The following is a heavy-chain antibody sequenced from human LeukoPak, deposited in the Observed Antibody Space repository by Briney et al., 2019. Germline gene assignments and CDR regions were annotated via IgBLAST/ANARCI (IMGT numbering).Heavy chain of an antibody. J-gene: IGHJ6*02. V-gene: IGHV1-69*04. CDR2: IIPILGIA. CDR1: GGTFSSYA. Sequence: SVKVSCKASGGTFSSYAISWVRQAPGQGLEWMGRIIPILGIANYAQKFQGRVTITADKSTSTAYMELSSLRSEDTAVYYRARGQLSFGVVTMPPYYYYGMDVWGQGTTVTVSS. D-gene: IGHD3-3*01. CDR3: ARGQLSFGVVTMPPYYYYGMDV.